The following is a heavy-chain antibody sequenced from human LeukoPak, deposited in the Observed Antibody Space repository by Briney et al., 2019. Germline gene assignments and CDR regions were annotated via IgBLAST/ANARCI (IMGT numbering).Heavy chain of an antibody. J-gene: IGHJ4*02. CDR3: AKDLPQTTVFWYFDY. V-gene: IGHV3-23*01. Sequence: SGGSFRLSCAASGFTFSNYAMSWVRQAPGKGLEWVSTLSGSGGAPYYADSVKGRFSISRDNSRTTLYLQMNSLRAEDTAVYYCAKDLPQTTVFWYFDYWGQGTLVTVSS. D-gene: IGHD4-17*01. CDR1: GFTFSNYA. CDR2: LSGSGGAP.